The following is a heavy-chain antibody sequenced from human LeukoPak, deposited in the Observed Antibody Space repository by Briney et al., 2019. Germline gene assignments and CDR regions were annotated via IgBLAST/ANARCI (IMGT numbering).Heavy chain of an antibody. CDR2: IYHTGNT. CDR3: ARDANGSDLHYYHMDV. V-gene: IGHV4-4*02. CDR1: GGSITSANW. J-gene: IGHJ6*03. Sequence: SETLSLTCAVSGGSITSANWWSWVRQSPGKGLEWIGEIYHTGNTNYNPSLNSRVSISLDTSKNQFSLRLTSVTAADTAVYFCARDANGSDLHYYHMDVWGKGTTVTISS. D-gene: IGHD6-25*01.